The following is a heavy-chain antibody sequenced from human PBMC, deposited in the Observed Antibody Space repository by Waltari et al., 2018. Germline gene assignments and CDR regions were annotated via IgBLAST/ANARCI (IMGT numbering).Heavy chain of an antibody. D-gene: IGHD1-7*01. CDR2: SYPGDSET. CDR1: GYSFTNNW. Sequence: EVQLVQSGAEVKKPGESLKISCKGSGYSFTNNWIAWVRQRPGKCLEWMGTSYPGDSETRYNPSVRGQVTMSADKSISTAYLQWSSLKASDTAMYYCAIRGVNYEWFDPWGQGTLVTVSS. CDR3: AIRGVNYEWFDP. V-gene: IGHV5-51*03. J-gene: IGHJ5*02.